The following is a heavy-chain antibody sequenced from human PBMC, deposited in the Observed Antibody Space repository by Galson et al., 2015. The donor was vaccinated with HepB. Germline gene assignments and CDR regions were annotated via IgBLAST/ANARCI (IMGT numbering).Heavy chain of an antibody. J-gene: IGHJ5*02. Sequence: SVKVSCKASGYTFSKYGISWVRQAPGQGLEWMGWISFYGDTNNAQKYLGRGTTTTDKSTTTAYMDLRSLRPDETAAYHCARSTVTTDWDWFGPWCQGTLVTVSS. V-gene: IGHV1-18*01. CDR1: GYTFSKYG. CDR3: ARSTVTTDWDWFGP. CDR2: ISFYGDT. D-gene: IGHD4-11*01.